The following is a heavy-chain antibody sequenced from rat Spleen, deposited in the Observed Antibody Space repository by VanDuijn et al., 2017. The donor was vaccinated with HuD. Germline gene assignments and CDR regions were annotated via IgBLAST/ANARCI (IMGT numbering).Heavy chain of an antibody. CDR3: TTENYWFAY. J-gene: IGHJ3*01. Sequence: EVQLVESGGGLVQPGRSLKLSCAASGFTFSDYYMAWVRQAPKKGLEWVASISYEGSRIYYGDSVKGRFTISRDNAKSSLYLQMNSLRSEDTATYYCTTENYWFAYWGQGTLVTVSS. V-gene: IGHV5-22*01. D-gene: IGHD1-10*01. CDR1: GFTFSDYY. CDR2: ISYEGSRI.